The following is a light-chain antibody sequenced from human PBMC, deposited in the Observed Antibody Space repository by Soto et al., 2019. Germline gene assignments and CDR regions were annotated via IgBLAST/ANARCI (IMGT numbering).Light chain of an antibody. CDR2: EVS. CDR3: CSYAGSSTFFYV. CDR1: SSDVGSYNL. V-gene: IGLV2-23*02. J-gene: IGLJ1*01. Sequence: QSVLTQPASVSGSPGQSITISCTGTSSDVGSYNLVSWYQQHPGKAHKLMIYEVSKQPSGVSNRFSGSKSGKTASLTISGLQAEDEADYYCCSYAGSSTFFYVFGTGTKVTVL.